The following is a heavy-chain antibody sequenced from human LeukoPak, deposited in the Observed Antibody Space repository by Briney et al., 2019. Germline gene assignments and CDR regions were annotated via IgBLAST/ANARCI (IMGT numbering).Heavy chain of an antibody. CDR3: ARVGYYYDGSGYYFDY. Sequence: GGSLRLSCAASGFTFSSYWMHWVRQAPGKGLVWVSRINSDGSSTSYADSVKGRFTISRDNAKNTLYLQMNSLRAEDTAVYYCARVGYYYDGSGYYFDYWGQGTLVTVSS. V-gene: IGHV3-74*01. D-gene: IGHD3-22*01. J-gene: IGHJ4*02. CDR2: INSDGSST. CDR1: GFTFSSYW.